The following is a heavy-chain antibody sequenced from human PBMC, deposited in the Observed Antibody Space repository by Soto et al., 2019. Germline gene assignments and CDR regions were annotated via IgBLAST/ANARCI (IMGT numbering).Heavy chain of an antibody. Sequence: EVQLLESGGGLVQPGGSLRLSCAPSGFIFSNYAMSWVRQARGKGLEWVSAISGSGADTYYTESVKGRFTISRDNFKNTLYLQMKSLRAEDTAVYYCAKDTGRGGGSVFDYWGQGTLVTVSS. CDR2: ISGSGADT. D-gene: IGHD2-15*01. CDR1: GFIFSNYA. V-gene: IGHV3-23*01. CDR3: AKDTGRGGGSVFDY. J-gene: IGHJ4*02.